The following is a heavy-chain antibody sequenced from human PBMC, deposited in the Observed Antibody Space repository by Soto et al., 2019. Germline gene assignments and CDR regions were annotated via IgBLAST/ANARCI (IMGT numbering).Heavy chain of an antibody. CDR3: TRDPPPFRITSYFDY. D-gene: IGHD3-16*01. Sequence: HPGGSLRLSCTASGFTFGDYAMSWFRQAPGKGLEWVGFIRSKAYGGTTEYAASVKGRFTISRDDSKSIAYLQMNSLKTEDTAVYYCTRDPPPFRITSYFDYWGQGTLVTVSS. J-gene: IGHJ4*02. V-gene: IGHV3-49*03. CDR2: IRSKAYGGTT. CDR1: GFTFGDYA.